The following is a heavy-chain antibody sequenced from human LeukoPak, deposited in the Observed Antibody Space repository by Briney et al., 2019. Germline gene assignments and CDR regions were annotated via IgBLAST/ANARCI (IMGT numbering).Heavy chain of an antibody. J-gene: IGHJ4*02. V-gene: IGHV4-59*01. Sequence: SETLSLTCTVSGGSISSYYWSWIRQPPGKGLEWIGYIYYSGSTNYNPSLKSRVTISVDTSKNQFSLKLSSVTAADTAVYYCARGVTMFSHFDYWGQGTLVTVSS. CDR3: ARGVTMFSHFDY. D-gene: IGHD3-10*02. CDR2: IYYSGST. CDR1: GGSISSYY.